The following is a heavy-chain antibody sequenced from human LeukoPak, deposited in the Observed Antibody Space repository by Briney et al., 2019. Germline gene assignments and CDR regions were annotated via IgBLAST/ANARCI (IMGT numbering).Heavy chain of an antibody. V-gene: IGHV3-21*01. CDR1: GFTFSSYT. D-gene: IGHD4-17*01. J-gene: IGHJ4*02. Sequence: PGGSLRLSCAASGFTFSSYTMNWVRQAPGEGLEWVPSITGSGSDIYYADSVKGRFTISRDNAKNSLYLQMNSLRAEDTAVYYCARDVYGDYANDYWGQGTLVTVSS. CDR3: ARDVYGDYANDY. CDR2: ITGSGSDI.